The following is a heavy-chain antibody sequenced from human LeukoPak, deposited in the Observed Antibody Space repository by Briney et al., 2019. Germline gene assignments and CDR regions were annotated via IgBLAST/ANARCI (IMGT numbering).Heavy chain of an antibody. CDR1: GLTFSSYA. D-gene: IGHD1-1*01. CDR2: ISYDGSNK. CDR3: ARNILGTRRFDP. Sequence: GGSLRLSCAASGLTFSSYAMHWVRQALGKGLEWVAVISYDGSNKYYADSVKGRFTISRDNSKNTLYLQMNSLRAEDAAVYYCARNILGTRRFDPWGQGTLVTVSS. V-gene: IGHV3-30-3*01. J-gene: IGHJ5*02.